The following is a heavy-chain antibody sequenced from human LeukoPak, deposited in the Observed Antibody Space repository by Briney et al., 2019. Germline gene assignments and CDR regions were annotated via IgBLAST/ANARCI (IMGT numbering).Heavy chain of an antibody. D-gene: IGHD2-15*01. CDR2: ITGSGGST. CDR1: GFTFSTYA. V-gene: IGHV3-23*01. CDR3: ATATLGSCSGARCYPFDY. J-gene: IGHJ4*02. Sequence: GGSLRLSCAASGFTFSTYAINWVRQAPGKGLEWVSAITGSGGSTYIADSVKGRLTISRDNSKNTLYLQMNSLRAEDTAVYYCATATLGSCSGARCYPFDYWGQGTLVTVSS.